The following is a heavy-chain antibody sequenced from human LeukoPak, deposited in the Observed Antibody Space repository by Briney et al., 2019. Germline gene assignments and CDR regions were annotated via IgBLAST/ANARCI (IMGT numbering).Heavy chain of an antibody. CDR2: IYPGDSDT. D-gene: IGHD3-3*01. J-gene: IGHJ4*02. Sequence: GESLKNSCKGSGYSSTSYWIGWVRQMPGKGLEWMGIIYPGDSDTRYSPSFQGQVTISADKSISTAYLQWSSLKASDTAMYYCARTYYDFWSGYNLFDYWGQGTLVTVSS. CDR3: ARTYYDFWSGYNLFDY. V-gene: IGHV5-51*01. CDR1: GYSSTSYW.